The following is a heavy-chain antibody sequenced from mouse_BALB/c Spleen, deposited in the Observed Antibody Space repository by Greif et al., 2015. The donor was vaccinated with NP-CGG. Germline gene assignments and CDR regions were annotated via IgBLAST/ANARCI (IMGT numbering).Heavy chain of an antibody. CDR2: ILPGSGST. Sequence: QVTLKVCGAELMKPGASVKISCKATGYTFSSYWIEWVKQRPGHGLEWIGEILPGSGSTNYNEKFKGKATFTADTSSNTAYMHLSSLSSDESALYYYATSLFATVPWFAFWAQGTLVTVSA. J-gene: IGHJ3*01. V-gene: IGHV1-9*01. CDR3: ATSLFATVPWFAF. D-gene: IGHD1-1*01. CDR1: GYTFSSYW.